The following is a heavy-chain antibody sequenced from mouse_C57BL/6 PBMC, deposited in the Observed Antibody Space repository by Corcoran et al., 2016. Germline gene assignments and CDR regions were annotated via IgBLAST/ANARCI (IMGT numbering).Heavy chain of an antibody. J-gene: IGHJ3*01. V-gene: IGHV1-80*01. CDR1: GYAFSSYW. Sequence: QVQLQQSGAELVKPGASVKISCKASGYAFSSYWMNWVKQRPGKGLEWIGQIYPGDGDTNYNGKFKGKATLTADKSSSTAYMQLSSLTSEDSAVYFCARPHYGSSYGWFAYWGQGTLVTVSA. D-gene: IGHD1-1*01. CDR2: IYPGDGDT. CDR3: ARPHYGSSYGWFAY.